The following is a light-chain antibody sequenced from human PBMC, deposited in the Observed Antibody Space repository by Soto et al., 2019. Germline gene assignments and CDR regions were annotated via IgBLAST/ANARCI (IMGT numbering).Light chain of an antibody. CDR1: QGISSY. V-gene: IGKV1-39*01. J-gene: IGKJ1*01. Sequence: DIQLTQSPSSLSASVGDRVTITCRASQGISSYLAWYQQKPGKAPKLLIYAASTLQSGVPSRFSGSGSGTDFTLTIRSLRPEDSATYYCQQSYSTPRAFGQGTKVDIK. CDR3: QQSYSTPRA. CDR2: AAS.